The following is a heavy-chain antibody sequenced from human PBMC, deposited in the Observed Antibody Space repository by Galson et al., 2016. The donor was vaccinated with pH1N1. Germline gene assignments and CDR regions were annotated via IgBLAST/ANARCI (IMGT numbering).Heavy chain of an antibody. D-gene: IGHD5-12*01. J-gene: IGHJ4*02. CDR1: GFTFSTYA. CDR3: AKDGEYSAYEGTS. V-gene: IGHV3-30*18. Sequence: SLRLSCAASGFTFSTYAMPWVRQAPGKGLEWVAVTLYDGGSQYYADSVKGRFTISRDNSKNTLYLEMNSLRGEDTAVYYCAKDGEYSAYEGTSWGQGTLVTVSS. CDR2: TLYDGGSQ.